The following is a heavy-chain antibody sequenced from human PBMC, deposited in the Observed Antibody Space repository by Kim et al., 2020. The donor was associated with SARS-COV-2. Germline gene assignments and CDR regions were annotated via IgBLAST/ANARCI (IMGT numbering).Heavy chain of an antibody. D-gene: IGHD6-13*01. V-gene: IGHV4-39*01. CDR2: IYYVGST. CDR3: ARQTDGSTFFPDYFDH. CDR1: GCSISSSGHY. Sequence: SETLSLTCSVSGCSISSSGHYWGWIRQTPGEGLEWIGSIYYVGSTYYNPSLRSRATISVDTSKNQFSLRLASVTAADTAIYYCARQTDGSTFFPDYFDH. J-gene: IGHJ4*01.